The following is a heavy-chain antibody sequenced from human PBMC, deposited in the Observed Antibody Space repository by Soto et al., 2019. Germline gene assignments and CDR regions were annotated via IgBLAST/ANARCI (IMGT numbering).Heavy chain of an antibody. CDR1: GFILRNYW. CDR3: AIYRSLDP. CDR2: IKEDGSEK. V-gene: IGHV3-7*03. Sequence: PGGSLRLSCADSGFILRNYWMSWVRQAPGMGLQWVASIKEDGSEKYYVDPVKGRSTISRENAKNSLYLQMNSLRAEDTAVYYCAIYRSLDPWGQGILVTVS. D-gene: IGHD3-16*02. J-gene: IGHJ5*02.